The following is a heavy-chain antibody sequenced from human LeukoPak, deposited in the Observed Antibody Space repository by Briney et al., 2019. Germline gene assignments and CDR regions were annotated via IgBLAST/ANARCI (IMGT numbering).Heavy chain of an antibody. D-gene: IGHD6-19*01. V-gene: IGHV3-23*01. CDR1: GLSFANYV. J-gene: IGHJ3*02. CDR2: ITDSGATT. CDR3: AKAPSGLIKGSFDM. Sequence: PGGSLRLSCAASGLSFANYVMTWVRQAPGGGLEGFSTITDSGATTYYAHSGKGRFTISRDNSGNTLYLQMNSLRAEDTAVYYCAKAPSGLIKGSFDMWGQGTMVTVSS.